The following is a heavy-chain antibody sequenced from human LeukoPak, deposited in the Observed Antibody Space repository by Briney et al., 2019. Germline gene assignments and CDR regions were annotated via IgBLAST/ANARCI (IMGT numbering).Heavy chain of an antibody. V-gene: IGHV4-34*01. CDR1: GGSFSGYY. Sequence: SETLSLTCAVYGGSFSGYYWSWIRQPPGKGLEWIGEINHSGSTNYNPSLKSRVTISVDTSKNQFSLKLSSVTAADTAAYYSARGYSSSSYNWFDPXXQGTLVTVS. D-gene: IGHD6-6*01. CDR2: INHSGST. CDR3: ARGYSSSSYNWFDP. J-gene: IGHJ5*02.